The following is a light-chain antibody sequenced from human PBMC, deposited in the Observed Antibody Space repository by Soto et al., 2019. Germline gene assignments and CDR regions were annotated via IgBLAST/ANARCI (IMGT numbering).Light chain of an antibody. CDR3: QSYYNSLSGTV. CDR1: STNIGAGID. J-gene: IGLJ2*01. V-gene: IGLV1-40*01. CDR2: ANT. Sequence: QSVLTQPPSVSGAPGQRVTISCTGSSTNIGAGIDVPWYQKLPGTAPKLLIYANTNRPSGVPDRFSGPKSGTSASLAITGLQAEDEDDYYCQSYYNSLSGTVFGGGTKLTVL.